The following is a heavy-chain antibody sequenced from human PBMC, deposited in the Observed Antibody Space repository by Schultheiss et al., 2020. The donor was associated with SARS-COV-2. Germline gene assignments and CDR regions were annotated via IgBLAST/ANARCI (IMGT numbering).Heavy chain of an antibody. Sequence: GGSLRLSCAASGFTFSSYSMNWVRQAPGKGLEWVSYISSSGSTIYYADSVKGRFTISRDNAKNSLYLQMNSLRAEDTAVYYCASYGSGSYTSWFDPWGQGTLVTVSS. CDR1: GFTFSSYS. J-gene: IGHJ5*02. V-gene: IGHV3-48*04. CDR2: ISSSGSTI. D-gene: IGHD3-10*01. CDR3: ASYGSGSYTSWFDP.